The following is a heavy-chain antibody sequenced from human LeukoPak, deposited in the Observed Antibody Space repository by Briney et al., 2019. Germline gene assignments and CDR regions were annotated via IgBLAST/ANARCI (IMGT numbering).Heavy chain of an antibody. CDR2: TNAGNGNT. CDR3: ARGAEYSSSYNLGY. Sequence: GASVKVSCKASGYTFTSYAMHWVRQAPGQRLEWMGWTNAGNGNTKYSQKFQGRVTITRDTSASTAYMELSSLRSEDTAVYYCARGAEYSSSYNLGYWGQGTLVTVSS. V-gene: IGHV1-3*01. D-gene: IGHD6-6*01. J-gene: IGHJ4*02. CDR1: GYTFTSYA.